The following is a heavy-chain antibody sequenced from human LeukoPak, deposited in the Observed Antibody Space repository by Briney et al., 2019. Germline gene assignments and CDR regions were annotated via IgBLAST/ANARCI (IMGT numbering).Heavy chain of an antibody. Sequence: ASVKVSCKASGYTFTSYDINWARQATGQGLEWMGWMNPNSGNTGYAQKFQGRVTMTRNTSISTAYMELSSLRSEDTAVYYCARCVSLDSSSCVFDYWGQGTLVTVSS. CDR2: MNPNSGNT. CDR1: GYTFTSYD. V-gene: IGHV1-8*01. D-gene: IGHD6-13*01. CDR3: ARCVSLDSSSCVFDY. J-gene: IGHJ4*02.